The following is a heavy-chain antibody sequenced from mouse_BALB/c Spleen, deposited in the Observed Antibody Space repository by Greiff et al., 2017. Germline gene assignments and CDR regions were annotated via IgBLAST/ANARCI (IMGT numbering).Heavy chain of an antibody. CDR2: IRLKSNNYAT. V-gene: IGHV6-6*02. J-gene: IGHJ4*01. CDR3: TRLGYDVDAMDY. D-gene: IGHD2-2*01. Sequence: EVKLQESGGGLVQPGGSMKLSCVASGFTFSNYWMNWVRQSPEKGLEWVAEIRLKSNNYATHYAESVKGRFTISRDDSKSSVYLQMNNLRAEDTGIYYCTRLGYDVDAMDYWGQGTSVTVSS. CDR1: GFTFSNYW.